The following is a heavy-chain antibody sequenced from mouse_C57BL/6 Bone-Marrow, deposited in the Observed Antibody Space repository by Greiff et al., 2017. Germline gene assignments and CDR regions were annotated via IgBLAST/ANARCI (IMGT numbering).Heavy chain of an antibody. Sequence: VQLQQPGAELVRPGSSVKLSCKASGYTFTSYWMDWVKQRPRQGLEWIGNIYPSDSETHYNQKFKDKATLTVDKSSSTAYMQLSSLTSEDSAVYYCARSNYVSYYAMDYWGQGTSVTVSS. CDR1: GYTFTSYW. CDR3: ARSNYVSYYAMDY. D-gene: IGHD2-5*01. CDR2: IYPSDSET. J-gene: IGHJ4*01. V-gene: IGHV1-61*01.